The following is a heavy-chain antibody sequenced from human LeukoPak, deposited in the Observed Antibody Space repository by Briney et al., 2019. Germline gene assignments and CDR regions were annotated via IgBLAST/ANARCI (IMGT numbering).Heavy chain of an antibody. D-gene: IGHD3-10*01. Sequence: GGSLRLSCAASGFSVSSIYMSWVRQAPGKGLEWVSVIYSGGSTYYADSVKGRFTIYRDNSKNTLYLQMNSLRVEDTAVYYCARDLGFGDLMGYWGQGTLVTVSS. J-gene: IGHJ4*02. CDR2: IYSGGST. CDR3: ARDLGFGDLMGY. CDR1: GFSVSSIY. V-gene: IGHV3-53*01.